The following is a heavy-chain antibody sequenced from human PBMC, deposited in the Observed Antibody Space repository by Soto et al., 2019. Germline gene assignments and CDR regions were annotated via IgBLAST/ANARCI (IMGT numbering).Heavy chain of an antibody. D-gene: IGHD2-8*01. V-gene: IGHV4-39*01. CDR3: VSQRTSVLTRAYFDY. CDR2: VYYRGRS. J-gene: IGHJ4*02. CDR1: GGSVSNSNYY. Sequence: KSSETMSLTCTVSGGSVSNSNYYWGWNRKSPGKGLEWIGSVYYRGRSYSKSSVKSRVTISVDTSKNQFSLNLNSVTASDTAVYYCVSQRTSVLTRAYFDYWGPGALVTVSS.